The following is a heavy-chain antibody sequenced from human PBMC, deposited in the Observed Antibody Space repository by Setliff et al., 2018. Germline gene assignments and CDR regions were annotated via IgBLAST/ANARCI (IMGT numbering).Heavy chain of an antibody. D-gene: IGHD5-18*01. J-gene: IGHJ6*03. V-gene: IGHV4-4*08. Sequence: SETLSLTCNVSGGSISSYSWTWIRQPPGKRLEYIGYLYTSGITNYNPSLKSRVTMSVDTSKNQLSLKLTFVTAADTAIYYCARVIGYSHGYYYHYMDVWGKGTTVTVSS. CDR1: GGSISSYS. CDR3: ARVIGYSHGYYYHYMDV. CDR2: LYTSGIT.